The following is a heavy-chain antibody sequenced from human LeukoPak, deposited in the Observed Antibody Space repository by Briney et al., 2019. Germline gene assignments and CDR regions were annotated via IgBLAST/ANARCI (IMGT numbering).Heavy chain of an antibody. D-gene: IGHD1-26*01. CDR3: VRAYSGRYGLGYYYMDV. Sequence: PGGSLRLSCAASGFTFSSYGIHWVRQAPGKGLEWVSSISSSSSYIYYADSVKGRFTTSRYNAKNSLYLQMNSLRGEDTAVYYCVRAYSGRYGLGYYYMDVWGKGTTVTISS. J-gene: IGHJ6*03. CDR2: ISSSSSYI. V-gene: IGHV3-21*01. CDR1: GFTFSSYG.